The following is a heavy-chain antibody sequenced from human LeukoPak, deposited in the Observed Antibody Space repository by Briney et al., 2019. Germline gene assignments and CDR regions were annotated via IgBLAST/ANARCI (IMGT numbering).Heavy chain of an antibody. CDR3: ARPGYTFGPYYFDY. J-gene: IGHJ4*02. V-gene: IGHV3-23*01. CDR2: ISGSGGST. CDR1: GFTFGGYA. D-gene: IGHD5-18*01. Sequence: GGPLRLSCAASGFTFGGYARTGVRQAPGKGREWAPDISGSGGSTFYADSVKGRFTISRDNSKNTLYLQLNSLRAEDTAVYYCARPGYTFGPYYFDYWGQGTLVTVSP.